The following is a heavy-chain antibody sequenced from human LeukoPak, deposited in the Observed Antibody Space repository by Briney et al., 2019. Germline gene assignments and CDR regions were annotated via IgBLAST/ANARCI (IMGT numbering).Heavy chain of an antibody. J-gene: IGHJ4*02. D-gene: IGHD5-12*01. CDR3: AKGPKPKVAFFDY. CDR2: ISGSGGST. CDR1: GFTFSSYA. V-gene: IGHV3-23*01. Sequence: GGSLRLSCAASGFTFSSYAVSWVRQAPGKGLEWVSAISGSGGSTYYADSVKGRFTISRDNSKNTLYLQMNSLRAEDTAVCYCAKGPKPKVAFFDYWGQGTLVTVSS.